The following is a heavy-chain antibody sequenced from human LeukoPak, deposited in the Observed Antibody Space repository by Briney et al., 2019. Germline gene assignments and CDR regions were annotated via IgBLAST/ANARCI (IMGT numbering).Heavy chain of an antibody. CDR1: GYSFISHW. CDR2: IFPADSDT. V-gene: IGHV5-51*01. Sequence: GESLKISCKGSGYSFISHWIGWVRQMPGKGLEWMGIIFPADSDTRYSPSFQGQVTISVDKSINTAYLQWSSLKASDTAMYYCARHRYFQLWGQGTLVTVSS. CDR3: ARHRYFQL. J-gene: IGHJ1*01.